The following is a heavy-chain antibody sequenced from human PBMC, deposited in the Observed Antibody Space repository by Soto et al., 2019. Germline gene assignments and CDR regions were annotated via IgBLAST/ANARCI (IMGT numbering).Heavy chain of an antibody. CDR2: INHSGST. D-gene: IGHD5-12*01. CDR1: GGSFSGYY. Sequence: SETLSLTCAVYGGSFSGYYWTWIRQPPGTGLEWIGEINHSGSTNYNPSLKSRVTISVDTSKNQFSLQLNSVTPEDTAVYYCARSLGGYNWFGGSDHYDYWGQGTLVTVSS. J-gene: IGHJ4*02. V-gene: IGHV4-34*01. CDR3: ARSLGGYNWFGGSDHYDY.